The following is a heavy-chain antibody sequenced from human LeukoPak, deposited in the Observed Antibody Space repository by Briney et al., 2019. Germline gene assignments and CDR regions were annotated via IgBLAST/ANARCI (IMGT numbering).Heavy chain of an antibody. J-gene: IGHJ4*02. CDR3: ARGDDVSGYAY. D-gene: IGHD3-22*01. V-gene: IGHV1-69*06. CDR2: IIPIFGTA. Sequence: WASVKVSCKASGGTFSSYAISWVRQAPGQGLEWMGGIIPIFGTANYAQKFQDRLTITADKSTSTAYMELGSLRSDDTAVYYCARGDDVSGYAYWGQGTLVTVSS. CDR1: GGTFSSYA.